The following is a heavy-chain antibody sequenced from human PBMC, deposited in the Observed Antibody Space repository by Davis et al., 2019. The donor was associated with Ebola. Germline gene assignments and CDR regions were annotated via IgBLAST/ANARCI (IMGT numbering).Heavy chain of an antibody. V-gene: IGHV3-23*01. CDR3: ARGYCSGGSCSNYYYYGMDV. CDR1: GFTFSSYA. D-gene: IGHD2-15*01. CDR2: VSGSGDNT. Sequence: GESLKISCAASGFTFSSYAMTWVRQAPGKGLEWVSSVSGSGDNTYYAGSVKGRLTISRDNSKNTLYLQMNSLRAEDTAVYYCARGYCSGGSCSNYYYYGMDVWGQGTTVTVSS. J-gene: IGHJ6*02.